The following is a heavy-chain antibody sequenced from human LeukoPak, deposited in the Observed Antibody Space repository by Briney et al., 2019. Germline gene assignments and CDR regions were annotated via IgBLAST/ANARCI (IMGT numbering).Heavy chain of an antibody. J-gene: IGHJ4*02. CDR1: GFTFTSSA. D-gene: IGHD3-22*01. CDR3: AADLNYYDSSGSGDY. CDR2: IVVGSGNI. Sequence: SVKVSCKASGFTFTSSAMQWVRQARGQRLEWIGWIVVGSGNINYAQKFQERVTITRDMSTSTAYMELTSLRSEDTAVYYCAADLNYYDSSGSGDYWGQGTLVTVSS. V-gene: IGHV1-58*02.